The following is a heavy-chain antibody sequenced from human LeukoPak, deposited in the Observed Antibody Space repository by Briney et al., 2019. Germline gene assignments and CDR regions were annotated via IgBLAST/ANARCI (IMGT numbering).Heavy chain of an antibody. D-gene: IGHD6-19*01. CDR3: ARDLAVADIYYYYYGMDV. V-gene: IGHV1-69*13. CDR1: GGTFSSYA. Sequence: GASVTVSCTASGGTFSSYAISWVRQAPGQGLEWMGGIIPIFGTANYAQKFQGRVTITADGSTSTAYMELSSLRSEDTAVYYCARDLAVADIYYYYYGMDVWGQGTTVTVSS. J-gene: IGHJ6*02. CDR2: IIPIFGTA.